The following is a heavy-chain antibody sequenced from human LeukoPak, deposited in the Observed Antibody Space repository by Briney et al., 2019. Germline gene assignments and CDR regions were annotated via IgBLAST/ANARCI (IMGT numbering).Heavy chain of an antibody. J-gene: IGHJ4*02. V-gene: IGHV4-4*07. CDR2: IYYSGST. CDR3: ARYYGSGSYFDY. D-gene: IGHD3-10*01. Sequence: PSETLSLTCTVSGGSISSYYWSWIRQPAGKGLEWIGRIYYSGSTYYNPSLKSRVTISVDTSKNQFSLKLSSVTAADTAVYYCARYYGSGSYFDYWGQGTLVTVSS. CDR1: GGSISSYY.